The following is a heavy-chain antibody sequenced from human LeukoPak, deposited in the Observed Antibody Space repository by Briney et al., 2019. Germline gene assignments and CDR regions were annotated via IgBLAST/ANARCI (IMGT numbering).Heavy chain of an antibody. V-gene: IGHV3-23*01. Sequence: GGSLRLSCAASGLTVSSNYMSWVRQAPGKGLEWVSDISGSGGSTYYADSVKGRFTISRDNSKSTLYLQMNSLRAEDTAIYYCAKGGYNSFDYWGQGTLVTVSS. D-gene: IGHD3-22*01. CDR3: AKGGYNSFDY. J-gene: IGHJ4*02. CDR1: GLTVSSNY. CDR2: ISGSGGST.